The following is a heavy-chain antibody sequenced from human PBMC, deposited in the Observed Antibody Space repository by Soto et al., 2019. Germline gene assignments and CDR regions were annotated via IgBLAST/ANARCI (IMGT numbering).Heavy chain of an antibody. CDR2: IIPILGIA. J-gene: IGHJ6*03. CDR1: GGTFSSYT. Sequence: QVQLVQSGAEVKKPGSSVKVSCKASGGTFSSYTISWVRQAPGQGLEWMGRIIPILGIANYAQKFQGRVTITADKSTSTAYMELSSLRSEDTAVYYCASTYYYGSGSQQTDYMDVWGKGTTVTVSS. CDR3: ASTYYYGSGSQQTDYMDV. V-gene: IGHV1-69*02. D-gene: IGHD3-10*01.